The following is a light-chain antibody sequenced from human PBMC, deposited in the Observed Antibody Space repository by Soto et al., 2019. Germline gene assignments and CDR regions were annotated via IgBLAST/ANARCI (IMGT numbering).Light chain of an antibody. CDR2: VVS. Sequence: QSALTQPASVSGSPGQSITISCTGPSSDVGGYNYVSWYQQHPGKAPKLMIYVVSNRPSGVSNRCSGSNSGNTASLTRSGHQAEDVAAYDCSSYTSSSNHVFGTGTKLTVL. V-gene: IGLV2-14*01. CDR3: SSYTSSSNHV. J-gene: IGLJ1*01. CDR1: SSDVGGYNY.